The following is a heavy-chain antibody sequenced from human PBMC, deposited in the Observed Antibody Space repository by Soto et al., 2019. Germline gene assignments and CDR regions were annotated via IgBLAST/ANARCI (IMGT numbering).Heavy chain of an antibody. J-gene: IGHJ5*02. Sequence: SPTLSLTCAISGDSVSSNSAAWNWIRQSPSRGLEWLGRTYYRSKWYNDYAVSVKSRITINPDTSKNQFSLQLNSVTPEDTPVYFCASVLSSGWYGSPVDPWGEGTLVTV. CDR2: TYYRSKWYN. V-gene: IGHV6-1*01. CDR1: GDSVSSNSAA. D-gene: IGHD6-19*01. CDR3: ASVLSSGWYGSPVDP.